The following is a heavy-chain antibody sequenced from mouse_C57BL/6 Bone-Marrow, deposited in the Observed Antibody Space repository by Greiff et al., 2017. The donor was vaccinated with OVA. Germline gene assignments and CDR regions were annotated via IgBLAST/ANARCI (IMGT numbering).Heavy chain of an antibody. D-gene: IGHD3-2*02. CDR2: INPYNGGT. J-gene: IGHJ2*01. V-gene: IGHV1-19*01. CDR1: GYTFTDYY. CDR3: ARERKDSSGYVDY. Sequence: EVHLVESGPVLVKPGASVKMSCKASGYTFTDYYMNWVKQSHGKSLEWIGVINPYNGGTSYNQKFKGKATLTVDKSSSTAYMELNSLTSEDSAVYYCARERKDSSGYVDYWGQGTTLTVSS.